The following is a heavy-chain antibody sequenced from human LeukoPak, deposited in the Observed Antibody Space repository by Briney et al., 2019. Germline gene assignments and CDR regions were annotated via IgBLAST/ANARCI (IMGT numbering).Heavy chain of an antibody. J-gene: IGHJ4*02. CDR2: IYSGGST. CDR1: GGSISSSY. V-gene: IGHV4-4*07. CDR3: AIYYYDSSGRSDY. Sequence: PSETLSLTCTVSGGSISSSYWSWIRHPAGKGLEWIGRIYSGGSTNYNPSLKSRVTMSVDTSKNQFSLKLSSVTAADTAMYYCAIYYYDSSGRSDYWGQGTLVTVSS. D-gene: IGHD3-22*01.